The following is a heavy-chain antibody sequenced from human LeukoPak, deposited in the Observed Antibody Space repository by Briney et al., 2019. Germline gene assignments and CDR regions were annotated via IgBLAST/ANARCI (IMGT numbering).Heavy chain of an antibody. V-gene: IGHV4-59*01. CDR1: GGSISSYY. D-gene: IGHD1-14*01. Sequence: SETLSLTSTVSGGSISSYYWGWIRQPPGKGLEWIGYIYYSGSTSNYNPSLKSRVTISVDTSKSEFSLKLSSVTAADTAVYYCARLVRNYYYYMDVWGKGTTVTVSS. J-gene: IGHJ6*03. CDR2: IYYSGSTS. CDR3: ARLVRNYYYYMDV.